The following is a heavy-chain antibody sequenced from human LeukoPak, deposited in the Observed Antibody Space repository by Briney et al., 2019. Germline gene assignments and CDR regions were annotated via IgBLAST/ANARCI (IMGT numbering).Heavy chain of an antibody. CDR1: GYTFTGYY. V-gene: IGHV1-2*02. Sequence: ASVKVSCKASGYTFTGYYMHWVRQAPGQGLEWMGWINPNSGGTNYAQKFQGRVTMTRDTSISTAYMELSRLRSDDTAVYYCARALCRGGSCYAEIDYWGQGTLVTVSS. CDR3: ARALCRGGSCYAEIDY. D-gene: IGHD2-15*01. J-gene: IGHJ4*02. CDR2: INPNSGGT.